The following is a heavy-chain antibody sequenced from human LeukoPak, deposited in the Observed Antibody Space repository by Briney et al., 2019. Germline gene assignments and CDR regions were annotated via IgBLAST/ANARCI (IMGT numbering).Heavy chain of an antibody. CDR3: AREAYGDYATGYYYYYMDV. CDR1: GGTFSSYA. D-gene: IGHD4-17*01. CDR2: IIPIFGTA. J-gene: IGHJ6*03. Sequence: SSVKVSCKASGGTFSSYAISWVRQAPGQGLEWMGGIIPIFGTANYAQKFQGRVTITTHESTSTAYMELSSLRSEDTAVYYCAREAYGDYATGYYYYYMDVWGKGTT. V-gene: IGHV1-69*05.